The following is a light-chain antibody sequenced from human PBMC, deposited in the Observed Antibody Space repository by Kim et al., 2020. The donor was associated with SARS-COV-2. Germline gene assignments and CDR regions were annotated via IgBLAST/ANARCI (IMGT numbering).Light chain of an antibody. CDR1: SPQLGKTY. CDR3: GTWESSLSAGLWV. V-gene: IGLV1-51*01. J-gene: IGLJ3*02. CDR2: DNN. Sequence: KVSVSCSRSSPQLGKTYVFRHQRLPETAPNLLIYDNNKRPSGIPDRFSGSMSGTSATLGITGRQTGDEADYYCGTWESSLSAGLWVFGGVAQLTVL.